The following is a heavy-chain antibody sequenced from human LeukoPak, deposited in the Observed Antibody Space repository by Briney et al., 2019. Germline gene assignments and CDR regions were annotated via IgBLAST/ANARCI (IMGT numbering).Heavy chain of an antibody. CDR1: GGSISSYY. J-gene: IGHJ4*02. Sequence: SETLSLTCTVSGGSISSYYWSWIRQPPGKGLEWIGYIYYSGSTNYNPSLKSRVTISVDTSKNQFSLKLSSVTAAVTAVYYCARVHTRQQLVRGDYFDYWGQGTLVTVSS. V-gene: IGHV4-59*01. CDR3: ARVHTRQQLVRGDYFDY. D-gene: IGHD6-13*01. CDR2: IYYSGST.